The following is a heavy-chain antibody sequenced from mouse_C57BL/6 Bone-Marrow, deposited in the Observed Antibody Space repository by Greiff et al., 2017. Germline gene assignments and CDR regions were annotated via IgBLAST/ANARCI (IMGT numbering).Heavy chain of an antibody. CDR3: ARALDYYGSSSYYFDY. Sequence: VQLQESDAELVKPGASVKISCKVSGYTFTDHTIHWMKQRPEQGLEWIGYIYPRDGSTKYNEKFKGKATLTADKSSSTAYMQLNSLTSEDSAVYFCARALDYYGSSSYYFDYWGQGTTLTVSS. CDR1: GYTFTDHT. V-gene: IGHV1-78*01. J-gene: IGHJ2*01. D-gene: IGHD1-1*01. CDR2: IYPRDGST.